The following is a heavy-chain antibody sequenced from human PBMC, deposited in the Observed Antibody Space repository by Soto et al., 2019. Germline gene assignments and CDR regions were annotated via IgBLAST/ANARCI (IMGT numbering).Heavy chain of an antibody. J-gene: IGHJ5*02. CDR3: ARGATMVRGVPNWFDP. V-gene: IGHV4-30-2*01. CDR1: GGSISSGGYS. D-gene: IGHD3-10*01. Sequence: SETLSLTCAVSGGSISSGGYSWSWVRQPPGKGLEWIGYIYHSGSTYYNPSLKSRVTISVDRSKNQFSLKLSSVTAADTAVYYCARGATMVRGVPNWFDPWGQGTLVTVSS. CDR2: IYHSGST.